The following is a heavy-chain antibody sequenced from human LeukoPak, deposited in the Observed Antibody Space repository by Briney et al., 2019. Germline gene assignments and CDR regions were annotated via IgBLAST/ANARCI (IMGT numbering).Heavy chain of an antibody. CDR2: ISSGGATT. V-gene: IGHV3-48*04. CDR1: EFTFVTFI. J-gene: IGHJ4*02. CDR3: ARDRGSTTMIRGVNHC. D-gene: IGHD3-10*01. Sequence: GGSLRPPWKAPEFTFVTFIMNWVAQAAGRGRGWFSRISSGGATTFYADSVKGRFTISRDNTKNSLYLQMNSLRVEDTAVYYCARDRGSTTMIRGVNHCWGQGTLVTVSS.